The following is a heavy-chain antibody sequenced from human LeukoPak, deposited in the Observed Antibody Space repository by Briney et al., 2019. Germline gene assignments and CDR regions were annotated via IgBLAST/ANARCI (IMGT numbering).Heavy chain of an antibody. CDR1: GFTFSSYG. CDR3: ARVSEDHTTGWYEEYFQH. Sequence: PGRSLRLSCAASGFTFSSYGMHWVRQAPGRGLEWVAVIWYDGSKKNYADSVKGRFTVSRDNSKSTLYLQMNSLRVEDTAVYFCARVSEDHTTGWYEEYFQHWGQGTLVTVSS. CDR2: IWYDGSKK. J-gene: IGHJ1*01. D-gene: IGHD6-19*01. V-gene: IGHV3-33*01.